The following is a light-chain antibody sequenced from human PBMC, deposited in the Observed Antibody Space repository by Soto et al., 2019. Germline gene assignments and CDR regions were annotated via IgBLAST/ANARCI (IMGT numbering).Light chain of an antibody. V-gene: IGKV1-5*01. CDR3: QQYNNYWT. CDR2: DAS. Sequence: DTQMTQSPSTLSGSVGDRFTITCRASQSISSWLAWYQQKPGKAPKLLIYDASSLESGVPSRFSGSGSATEFTLTISSLQPDDFATYYCQQYNNYWTFGQGTKVDIK. CDR1: QSISSW. J-gene: IGKJ1*01.